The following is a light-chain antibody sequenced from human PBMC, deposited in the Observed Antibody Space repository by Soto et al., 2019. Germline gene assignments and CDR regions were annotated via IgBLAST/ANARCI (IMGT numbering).Light chain of an antibody. J-gene: IGKJ5*01. Sequence: EIVMKQSPATLSVSQGERATLSCRASQSVSSNLAWYQQKPGQAPRLLIYGASTRATGIPARFSGSGSGTEFTLTISSLQSEDFAVYYCQQYNTVPPNSFGQGTRLEIK. CDR1: QSVSSN. CDR2: GAS. V-gene: IGKV3-15*01. CDR3: QQYNTVPPNS.